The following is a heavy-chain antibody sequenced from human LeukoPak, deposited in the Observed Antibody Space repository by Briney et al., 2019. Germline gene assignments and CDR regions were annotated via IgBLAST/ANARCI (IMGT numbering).Heavy chain of an antibody. CDR3: ARADLLWFGELPYDY. V-gene: IGHV1-18*01. Sequence: GASVKVSCKASGYTFTSYGISWVRQAPGQGLEWMGWISAYNGNTNYAQKLQGRVTMTTDTSTSTAYMELRSLRSDDTAVYYCARADLLWFGELPYDYWGQGTLVTVSS. CDR1: GYTFTSYG. CDR2: ISAYNGNT. D-gene: IGHD3-10*01. J-gene: IGHJ4*02.